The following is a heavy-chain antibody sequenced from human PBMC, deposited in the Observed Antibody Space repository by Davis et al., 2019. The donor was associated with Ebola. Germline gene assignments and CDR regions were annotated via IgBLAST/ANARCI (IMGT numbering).Heavy chain of an antibody. CDR2: ISYDGSNK. J-gene: IGHJ6*02. CDR1: GFTFSSYV. V-gene: IGHV3-30-3*01. Sequence: PGGSLRLSCAASGFTFSSYVMHWVRQAPGKGLEWVAVISYDGSNKYYADSVKGRFTISRDNSKNTLYLQMNSLRAEDTAVYYCARGEGERHYYYYGMDVWGQGTTVTVSS. D-gene: IGHD1-26*01. CDR3: ARGEGERHYYYYGMDV.